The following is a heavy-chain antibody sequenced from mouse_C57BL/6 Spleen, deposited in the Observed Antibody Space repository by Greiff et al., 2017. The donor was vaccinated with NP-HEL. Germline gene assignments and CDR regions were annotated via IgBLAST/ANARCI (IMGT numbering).Heavy chain of an antibody. Sequence: VQLQQSGAELVKPGASVKISCKASGYAFSSYWMNWVKQRPGKGLEWIGQIYPGDGDTNYNGKFKGKATLTADQSSSTAYMQLSSLTSEDSAVYFCARKGTTVVATRSLAMDYWGQGTSVTVSS. D-gene: IGHD1-1*01. CDR2: IYPGDGDT. V-gene: IGHV1-80*01. CDR3: ARKGTTVVATRSLAMDY. J-gene: IGHJ4*01. CDR1: GYAFSSYW.